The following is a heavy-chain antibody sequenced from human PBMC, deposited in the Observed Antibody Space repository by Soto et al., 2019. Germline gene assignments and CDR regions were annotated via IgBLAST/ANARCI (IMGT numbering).Heavy chain of an antibody. D-gene: IGHD1-26*01. CDR1: GASISGFY. Sequence: SETLSLTCTVSGASISGFYWSWIRKSAGKGLEWIGRIYATGTTDYNPSLKSRVTISVDTSKNQFSLKLSSVTAADTAVYYCARDGSEWDYFDYWGQGTLVTISS. CDR2: IYATGTT. CDR3: ARDGSEWDYFDY. V-gene: IGHV4-4*07. J-gene: IGHJ4*02.